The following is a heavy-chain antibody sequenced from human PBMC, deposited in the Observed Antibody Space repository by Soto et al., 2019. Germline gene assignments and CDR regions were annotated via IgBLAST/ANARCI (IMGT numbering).Heavy chain of an antibody. Sequence: QVQLVQSGAEVKKPGASVKVSCKASGYTFATYGLSWVRQAPGQGLAWMGWISAYNGNTNYAQKLQGRVTMTTDTSKSTAYMELRSLRADDTAVYYCARDEGFGQLSCWGQGTLVTVSS. CDR3: ARDEGFGQLSC. D-gene: IGHD3-10*01. CDR2: ISAYNGNT. J-gene: IGHJ4*02. V-gene: IGHV1-18*01. CDR1: GYTFATYG.